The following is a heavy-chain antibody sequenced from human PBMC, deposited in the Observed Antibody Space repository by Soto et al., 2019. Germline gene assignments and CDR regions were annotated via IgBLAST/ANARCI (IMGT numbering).Heavy chain of an antibody. D-gene: IGHD6-25*01. V-gene: IGHV5-51*01. CDR1: GYSFINYW. J-gene: IGHJ6*02. Sequence: PGESLKISCKASGYSFINYWIGWVRQMPGKGLEWMGIIYPGDSATRYSPTFQGQVTISVDRSITTAYLQWSSLKASDTAMYYCAKRGSSDAMDVWGQGTTVTVSS. CDR2: IYPGDSAT. CDR3: AKRGSSDAMDV.